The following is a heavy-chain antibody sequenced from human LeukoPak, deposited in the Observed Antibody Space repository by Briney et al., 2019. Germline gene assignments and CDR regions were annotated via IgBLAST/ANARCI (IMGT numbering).Heavy chain of an antibody. D-gene: IGHD2-21*02. Sequence: GGSLRLSCAASGFTFSSYAMSWVRQAPGKGLVWVSAISGSGGSTYYADSVKGRFTISRDNSKNTLYLQMNSLRAEDTAVYYCAKGGIVVVTAISEYFQHWGQGTLVTVSS. V-gene: IGHV3-23*01. CDR1: GFTFSSYA. CDR2: ISGSGGST. CDR3: AKGGIVVVTAISEYFQH. J-gene: IGHJ1*01.